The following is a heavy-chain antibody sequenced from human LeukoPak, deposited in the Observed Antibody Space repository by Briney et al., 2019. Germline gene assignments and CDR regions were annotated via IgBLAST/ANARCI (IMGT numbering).Heavy chain of an antibody. CDR2: IYYSGST. J-gene: IGHJ5*02. D-gene: IGHD2-2*01. Sequence: SETLSLTCTVSGGSSSSSRYYWGWIRQPPGKGLEWIGSIYYSGSTYYNPSLKSRVTISVDTSKNQFSLKLSSVTAADTAVYYCARHPYQLLWLSWFDPWGQGTLVTVCS. V-gene: IGHV4-39*01. CDR3: ARHPYQLLWLSWFDP. CDR1: GGSSSSSRYY.